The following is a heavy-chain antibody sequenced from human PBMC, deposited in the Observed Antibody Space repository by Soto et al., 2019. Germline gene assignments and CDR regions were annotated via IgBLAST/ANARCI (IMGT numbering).Heavy chain of an antibody. D-gene: IGHD2-21*01. J-gene: IGHJ4*02. CDR1: GFTFSDHY. Sequence: GGSLRLCCEVSGFTFSDHYMDWVRQAPGKGLEWVGRSRNKANSFSTAYAPSVKGRFTISRDDSKRSLYLQMDSLKTDDTAVYYCTRIAYNYGPGDYWGQGTLVTVSS. V-gene: IGHV3-72*01. CDR2: SRNKANSFST. CDR3: TRIAYNYGPGDY.